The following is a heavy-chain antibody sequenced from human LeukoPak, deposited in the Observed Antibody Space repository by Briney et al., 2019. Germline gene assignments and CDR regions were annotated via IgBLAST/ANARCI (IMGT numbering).Heavy chain of an antibody. CDR1: GYTLTELS. CDR3: ATEHDQRRFYCSGGSCYYYYGMDV. V-gene: IGHV1-24*01. Sequence: ASVKVSCKVSGYTLTELSMHWVRPAPGKGLEWMGGFDPEDGETIYAQKFQGRVTMTEDTSTDTAYMELSSLRSEDTAVYYCATEHDQRRFYCSGGSCYYYYGMDVWGQGTTVTVSS. CDR2: FDPEDGET. J-gene: IGHJ6*02. D-gene: IGHD2-15*01.